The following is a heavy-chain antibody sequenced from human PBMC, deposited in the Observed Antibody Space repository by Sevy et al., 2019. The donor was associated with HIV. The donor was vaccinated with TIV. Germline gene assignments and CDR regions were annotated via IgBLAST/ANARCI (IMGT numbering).Heavy chain of an antibody. Sequence: GGSLRLSCAASGFTFSTYWMTWVRQAPGKGLEWVANINQDGSKKNYVDSMKGRFTISRDNAKNSLYVQMNSLRAEDTAVYYCARVGIFEGTESHIRFIDYWGQGILVTVS. CDR2: INQDGSKK. D-gene: IGHD2-21*01. CDR1: GFTFSTYW. V-gene: IGHV3-7*01. J-gene: IGHJ4*02. CDR3: ARVGIFEGTESHIRFIDY.